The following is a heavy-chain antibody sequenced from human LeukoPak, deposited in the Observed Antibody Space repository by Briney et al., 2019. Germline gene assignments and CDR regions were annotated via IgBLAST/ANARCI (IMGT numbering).Heavy chain of an antibody. J-gene: IGHJ6*03. CDR1: GFTFSSYS. CDR3: IKGGGSDWYGSYYYMDV. D-gene: IGHD6-19*01. V-gene: IGHV3-15*01. Sequence: GGSLRLSCAASGFTFSSYSMNWVRQAPGKGLEWVGRIKSKNAGGPVDYAAPVKGRFTISRDDSESTLYLQMNSLKSEDSGVYYCIKGGGSDWYGSYYYMDVWGKGTTVTVSS. CDR2: IKSKNAGGPV.